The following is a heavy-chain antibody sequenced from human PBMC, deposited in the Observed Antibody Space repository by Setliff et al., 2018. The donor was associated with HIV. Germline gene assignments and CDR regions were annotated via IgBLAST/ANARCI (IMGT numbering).Heavy chain of an antibody. V-gene: IGHV3-30*02. CDR1: GFTFSSYG. CDR3: VKGDNFWTGYSTYFEFDP. J-gene: IGHJ5*02. Sequence: GGSLRLSCAASGFTFSSYGMHWVRQAPGKGLEWVALIWYDGYSKYYADSVKGRFTISRDNSKNKLYLQMNSLRIEDTAIYYCVKGDNFWTGYSTYFEFDPWGQGTLVTVSS. CDR2: IWYDGYSK. D-gene: IGHD3-3*01.